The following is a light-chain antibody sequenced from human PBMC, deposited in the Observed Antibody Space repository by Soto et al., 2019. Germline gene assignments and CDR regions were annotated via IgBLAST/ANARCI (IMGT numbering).Light chain of an antibody. V-gene: IGKV3D-20*02. CDR2: GAS. CDR3: QHRSKWPLT. Sequence: EIVLTQSPGTLSLSPGERATLSCRASQSISSPYLAWYQQKPGQAPRLLIDGASSRATGVPDRFSGSGSGTDFTLTISRLEPEDFAVYYCQHRSKWPLTFGGGTKVDIK. CDR1: QSISSPY. J-gene: IGKJ4*01.